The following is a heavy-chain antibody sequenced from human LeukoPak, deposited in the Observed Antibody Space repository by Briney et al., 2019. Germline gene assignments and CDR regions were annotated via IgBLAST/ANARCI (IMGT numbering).Heavy chain of an antibody. CDR3: ARDHGERPAY. Sequence: GGSLRLSCAASGFTFSSYSMNWVRQAPGKGLEWVSYISSSSSTIYYADSVKGRFTISRDNAKNSLYLQMHSLRAEDTAVYYCARDHGERPAYWGQGTLVTVSS. D-gene: IGHD4-17*01. CDR1: GFTFSSYS. CDR2: ISSSSSTI. J-gene: IGHJ4*02. V-gene: IGHV3-48*04.